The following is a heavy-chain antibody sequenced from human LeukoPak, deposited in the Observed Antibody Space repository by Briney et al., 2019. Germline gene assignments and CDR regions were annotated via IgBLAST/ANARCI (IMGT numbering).Heavy chain of an antibody. D-gene: IGHD2-2*01. Sequence: SETLSLTCTVSGGSISSGDYYWSWIRQPPGKGLEWIGYIYYGGSTYYNPSLKSRVTISVDTSKDQFSLKLSSVTAADTAVYYCARVGDCSSTSCSNWGQGTLVTVSS. CDR1: GGSISSGDYY. CDR2: IYYGGST. V-gene: IGHV4-30-4*08. J-gene: IGHJ4*02. CDR3: ARVGDCSSTSCSN.